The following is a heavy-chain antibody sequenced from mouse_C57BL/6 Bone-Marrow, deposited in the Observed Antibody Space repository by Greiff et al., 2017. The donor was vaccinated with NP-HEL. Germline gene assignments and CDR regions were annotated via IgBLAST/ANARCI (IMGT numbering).Heavy chain of an antibody. Sequence: EVQLQQSGAELVRPGASVKLSCTASGFNIKDYYMHWVKQRPEQGLEWIGRIDPEGGDTEYAPKFQGKATMTADTSSNTAYLQLSSLTSEDTAVYYCTTYYYGSSWRDYWGQGTTLTVSS. D-gene: IGHD1-1*01. CDR3: TTYYYGSSWRDY. CDR2: IDPEGGDT. J-gene: IGHJ2*01. V-gene: IGHV14-1*01. CDR1: GFNIKDYY.